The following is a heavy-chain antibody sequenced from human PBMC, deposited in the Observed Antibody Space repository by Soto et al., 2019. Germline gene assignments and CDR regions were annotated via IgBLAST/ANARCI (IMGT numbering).Heavy chain of an antibody. V-gene: IGHV3-72*01. CDR3: VIFTSGVVH. Sequence: ESGGGLVQPGGSLRLSCAASGFSFSDHYMDWVRQAPGKGLEWVGRTRNKAEKYTTEYAASAKGRFTISRDDSTMSLFLQMNSLRTEDTAVYYCVIFTSGVVHWGQGTLVNVSS. CDR1: GFSFSDHY. J-gene: IGHJ4*02. D-gene: IGHD3-3*01. CDR2: TRNKAEKYTT.